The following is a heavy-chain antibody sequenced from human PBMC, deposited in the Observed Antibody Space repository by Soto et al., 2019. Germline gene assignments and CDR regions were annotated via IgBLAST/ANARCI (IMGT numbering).Heavy chain of an antibody. Sequence: PGGSLSLSCAASGFTFSDYAMHWVRQAPGKGLEWVAVVSHDGRNTHYADSVKGRFTISRDNAKNSLYLQMNSLRAEDTAVYYCARDYSSYGPFDYWGQGTLVTVSS. CDR2: VSHDGRNT. CDR1: GFTFSDYA. D-gene: IGHD5-18*01. J-gene: IGHJ4*02. V-gene: IGHV3-30*04. CDR3: ARDYSSYGPFDY.